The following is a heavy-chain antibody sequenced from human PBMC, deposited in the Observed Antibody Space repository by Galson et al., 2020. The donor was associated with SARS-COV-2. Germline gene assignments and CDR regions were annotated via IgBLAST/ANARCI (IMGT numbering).Heavy chain of an antibody. Sequence: SETLSLTCAVYGGSFSGYYWSWIRQPPGKGLEWIGEINHSGSTNYNPSLKRRVTISVDTSKNQFSLKLSSVTAADTAVYYCARRENFLDYWGQGTLVTVSS. J-gene: IGHJ4*02. V-gene: IGHV4-34*01. D-gene: IGHD3-3*01. CDR3: ARRENFLDY. CDR2: INHSGST. CDR1: GGSFSGYY.